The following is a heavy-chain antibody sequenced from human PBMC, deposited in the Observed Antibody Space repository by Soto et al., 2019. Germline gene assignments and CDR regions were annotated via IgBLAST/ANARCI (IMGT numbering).Heavy chain of an antibody. V-gene: IGHV1-69*13. CDR2: IIPIFGTA. CDR1: GGTFSSYA. D-gene: IGHD1-1*01. CDR3: ARGVTTGTPSLGY. Sequence: SVKVSCKASGGTFSSYAISWVRQAPGQGLEWMGGIIPIFGTANYAQKFQGRVTITADESTSTAYMELSSLRSEDTAVYYCARGVTTGTPSLGYLGQGTLVTVSS. J-gene: IGHJ4*02.